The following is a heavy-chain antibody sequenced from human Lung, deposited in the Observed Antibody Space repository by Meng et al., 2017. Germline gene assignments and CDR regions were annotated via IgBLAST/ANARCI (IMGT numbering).Heavy chain of an antibody. CDR3: ARFDISSSGRGDY. D-gene: IGHD1-26*01. V-gene: IGHV4-4*02. Sequence: VQLQRSGPRLVKPSGTLSPTSAASGGSITSSTWWSWVRQTPGKGLEWFGEIFHSGSTNYNPPLESRVTISVDKSKNQFSLKVYSVTAADTATYYCARFDISSSGRGDYWGQGILVTVSS. CDR2: IFHSGST. J-gene: IGHJ4*02. CDR1: GGSITSSTW.